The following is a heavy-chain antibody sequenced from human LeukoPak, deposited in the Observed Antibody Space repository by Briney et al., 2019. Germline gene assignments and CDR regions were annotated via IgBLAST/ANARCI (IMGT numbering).Heavy chain of an antibody. Sequence: SETLSLTCDVYGGPFSGYYWSWIRQPPGKGLEWIGEINHSGSTNYNPSLKSRVTISVDTSKNQFSLKLSSVTAADTAVYYCARLYYYDTSGQAYWGQGTLVTVSS. CDR1: GGPFSGYY. CDR3: ARLYYYDTSGQAY. J-gene: IGHJ4*02. D-gene: IGHD3-22*01. V-gene: IGHV4-34*01. CDR2: INHSGST.